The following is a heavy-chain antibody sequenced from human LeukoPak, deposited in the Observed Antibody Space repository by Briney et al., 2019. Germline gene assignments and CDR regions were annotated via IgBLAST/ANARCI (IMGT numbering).Heavy chain of an antibody. V-gene: IGHV4-34*01. CDR2: INHSGST. Sequence: SETLSLTCAVYGGSFSGYYWSWIRQPPGKGLEWIGEINHSGSTNYNPSLKSRVTISVDTSKNQFSLKLSSVTAADTAEYYCARGTLNYYDSSGYWGYWGQGTLVTVSS. J-gene: IGHJ4*02. D-gene: IGHD3-22*01. CDR1: GGSFSGYY. CDR3: ARGTLNYYDSSGYWGY.